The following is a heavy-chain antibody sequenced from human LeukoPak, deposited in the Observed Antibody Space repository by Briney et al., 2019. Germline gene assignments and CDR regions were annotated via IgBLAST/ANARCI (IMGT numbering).Heavy chain of an antibody. Sequence: PGGSLRLSCAASGFTFSSYSMNWVRQAPGKGLEWVSAISGSGGSTYYADSVKGRFTISRDNSKNTLYLQMNSLRAEDTAVYYCAREGGYCSSTSCLDAFDIWGQGTMVTVSS. D-gene: IGHD2-2*01. CDR3: AREGGYCSSTSCLDAFDI. J-gene: IGHJ3*02. CDR1: GFTFSSYS. V-gene: IGHV3-23*01. CDR2: ISGSGGST.